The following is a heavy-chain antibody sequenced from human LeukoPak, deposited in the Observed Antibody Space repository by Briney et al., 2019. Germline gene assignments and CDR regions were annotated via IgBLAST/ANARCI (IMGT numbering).Heavy chain of an antibody. D-gene: IGHD2-2*01. CDR1: GGSISSYY. CDR3: ARERCSSTSCYSRYYYYMDV. Sequence: SETLSLTCTVSGGSISSYYWSWIRQPAGKGLEWIGRIYTSGSTNYNPSLKSRVTMSVDTSKNQFSLKLSSVTPADTAVYYCARERCSSTSCYSRYYYYMDVWGKGTTVTVSS. J-gene: IGHJ6*03. V-gene: IGHV4-4*07. CDR2: IYTSGST.